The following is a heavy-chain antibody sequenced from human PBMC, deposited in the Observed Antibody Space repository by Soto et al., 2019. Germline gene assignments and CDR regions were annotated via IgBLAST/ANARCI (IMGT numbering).Heavy chain of an antibody. D-gene: IGHD2-2*02. CDR2: ISSSGSTI. V-gene: IGHV3-48*04. J-gene: IGHJ6*02. CDR1: GFTFSSYA. Sequence: EVQLLESGGGLVQPGGSLRLSCAASGFTFSSYAMSWVRQAPGKGLEWVSYISSSGSTIYYADSVKGRFTISRDNAKNSLYLQMNSLRAEDTAVYYCARGGGDCSSTSCYRYYYYGMDVWGQGTTVTVSS. CDR3: ARGGGDCSSTSCYRYYYYGMDV.